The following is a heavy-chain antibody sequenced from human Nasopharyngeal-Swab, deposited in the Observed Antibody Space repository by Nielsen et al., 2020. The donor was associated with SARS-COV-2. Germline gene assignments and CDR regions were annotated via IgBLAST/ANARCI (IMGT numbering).Heavy chain of an antibody. V-gene: IGHV6-1*01. Sequence: SETLSLTCAISGDSVSSSSAAWNWIRQSPSRGLEWLGRTYYRSKWYNDYAVSVKSRITINPDTSKNQFSLQLNSVTPEDTAVYYCARDKGRGGRSGGGSSSSPYYYYGMDVWGQGTTVTVSS. CDR1: GDSVSSSSAA. J-gene: IGHJ6*02. CDR3: ARDKGRGGRSGGGSSSSPYYYYGMDV. CDR2: TYYRSKWYN. D-gene: IGHD6-6*01.